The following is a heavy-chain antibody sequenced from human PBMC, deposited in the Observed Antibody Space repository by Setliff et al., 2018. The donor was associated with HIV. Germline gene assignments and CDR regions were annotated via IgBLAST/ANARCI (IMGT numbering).Heavy chain of an antibody. CDR3: AGSRGYFVQAD. V-gene: IGHV3-7*01. CDR1: GGSITGYF. J-gene: IGHJ4*02. Sequence: HPSETLSLTCTVSGGSITGYFWNWIRQSPGKGLEWVANIHKNGQSEKYYVDSVKGRFTISRDNTQNLLYLEMNSLRAEDTAVYYCAGSRGYFVQADWGQGTLVTVSS. D-gene: IGHD1-1*01. CDR2: IHKNGQSEK.